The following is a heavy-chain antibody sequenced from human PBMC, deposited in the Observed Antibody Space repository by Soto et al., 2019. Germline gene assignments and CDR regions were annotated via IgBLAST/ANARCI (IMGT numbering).Heavy chain of an antibody. Sequence: QVKLVQSGAEVKKPGASVKVSCKASGYTFTSNLLHWVGQAPGQRLKWMGWINAGNGNTKYSQKFQGRVTITRDTSASTAYMELSSLRSNDTAVYYCTSLLYSSGWYGFDYWGQGTLVTVSS. D-gene: IGHD6-19*01. V-gene: IGHV1-3*01. CDR1: GYTFTSNL. CDR3: TSLLYSSGWYGFDY. CDR2: INAGNGNT. J-gene: IGHJ4*02.